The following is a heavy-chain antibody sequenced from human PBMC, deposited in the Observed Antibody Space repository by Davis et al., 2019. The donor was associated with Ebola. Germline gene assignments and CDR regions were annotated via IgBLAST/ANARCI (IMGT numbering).Heavy chain of an antibody. CDR1: GFTFNIFD. Sequence: GSLRLSCAASGFTFNIFDMHWVRQAPGRGLEWVAFVRSHGSDDHYADSVKGRFTISRDNAKNSLYLQMNSLRAEDTAVYYCAREELDGSGGEFDYWGQGTLVTVSS. CDR2: VRSHGSDD. CDR3: AREELDGSGGEFDY. J-gene: IGHJ4*02. V-gene: IGHV3-30*02. D-gene: IGHD6-19*01.